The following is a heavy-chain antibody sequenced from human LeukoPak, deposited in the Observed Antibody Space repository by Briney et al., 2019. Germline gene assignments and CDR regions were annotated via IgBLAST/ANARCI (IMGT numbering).Heavy chain of an antibody. CDR1: GFTFISYA. J-gene: IGHJ4*02. D-gene: IGHD4-23*01. V-gene: IGHV3-23*01. CDR2: ISGSGGST. CDR3: AKVHHYGGNSPLDY. Sequence: GGSLRLSCAASGFTFISYAMSWVRQAPGKGLEWVSVISGSGGSTSYADSVKGRFTISRDSSKNTLYLQMNSLRAEDTAVYYCAKVHHYGGNSPLDYWGQGTLVSVSS.